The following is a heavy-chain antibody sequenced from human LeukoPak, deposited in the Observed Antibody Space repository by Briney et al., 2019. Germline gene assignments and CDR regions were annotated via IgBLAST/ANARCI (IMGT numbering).Heavy chain of an antibody. CDR2: ISYDGSNK. V-gene: IGHV3-30*03. J-gene: IGHJ4*02. D-gene: IGHD3-10*01. CDR3: ARDKLGRGVITATIDY. CDR1: GFTFSSYG. Sequence: PGGSLRLSCAASGFTFSSYGMHWVRQAPGKGLEWVAVISYDGSNKYYADSVKGRFTISRDNSKNTLYLQMNSLRAEDTAVYYCARDKLGRGVITATIDYWGQGTLVTVSS.